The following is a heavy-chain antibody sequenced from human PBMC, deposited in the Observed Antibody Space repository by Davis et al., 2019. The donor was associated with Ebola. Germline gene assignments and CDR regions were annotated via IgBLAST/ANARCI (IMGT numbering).Heavy chain of an antibody. D-gene: IGHD5-18*01. J-gene: IGHJ4*02. CDR3: AALVDTAMVPDY. Sequence: SVKVSCKASGFTFTSSAVQWVRQARGQRLEWIGWIVVGSGNTNYAQKFQERVTITRDMSTSTAYMELSSLRSEDTAVYYCAALVDTAMVPDYWGQGTLVTVSS. CDR1: GFTFTSSA. CDR2: IVVGSGNT. V-gene: IGHV1-58*01.